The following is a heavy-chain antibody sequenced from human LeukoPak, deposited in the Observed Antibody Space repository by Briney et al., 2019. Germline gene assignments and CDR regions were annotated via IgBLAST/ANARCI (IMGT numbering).Heavy chain of an antibody. J-gene: IGHJ4*02. CDR2: TGSNGVT. Sequence: GGSLRLSCTGSGFTFRTYAFSWARQAPGKGLEWVSATGSNGVTYYADSVKGRFTISRDNSKNALYLQMNGLRADDTAVYYCGIRDTSDYYVFWGQGTLVTVSS. V-gene: IGHV3-23*01. CDR1: GFTFRTYA. CDR3: GIRDTSDYYVF. D-gene: IGHD3-22*01.